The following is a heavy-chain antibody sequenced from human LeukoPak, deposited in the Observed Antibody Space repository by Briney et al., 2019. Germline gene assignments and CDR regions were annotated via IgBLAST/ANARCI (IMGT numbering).Heavy chain of an antibody. CDR1: GYTFTNYG. J-gene: IGHJ5*02. CDR2: ISGYNCNT. V-gene: IGHV1-18*01. Sequence: ATVTVSCKASGYTFTNYGITWVRQAPGQGLGWMGWISGYNCNTNDAQKLQGRVTMTADTSTSTAYMELRSLRSDDTAVYYCARGGVGPTTSPIHNWFDPWGQGTLVTVSS. D-gene: IGHD1-26*01. CDR3: ARGGVGPTTSPIHNWFDP.